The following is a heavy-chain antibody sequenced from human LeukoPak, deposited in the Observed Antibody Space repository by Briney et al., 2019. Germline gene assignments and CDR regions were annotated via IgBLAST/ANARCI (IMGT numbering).Heavy chain of an antibody. V-gene: IGHV3-30*03. CDR3: TTGVAEDC. J-gene: IGHJ4*02. D-gene: IGHD1-14*01. CDR2: ISYDGSNK. CDR1: GFTFSSYG. Sequence: GESLRLSCAASGFTFSSYGMHWVRQAPGKGLEWVADISYDGSNKYYADSVKGRFTISRDDSKNTLYLQMNSLKTEDTAVYYCTTGVAEDCWGQGTLVTVSS.